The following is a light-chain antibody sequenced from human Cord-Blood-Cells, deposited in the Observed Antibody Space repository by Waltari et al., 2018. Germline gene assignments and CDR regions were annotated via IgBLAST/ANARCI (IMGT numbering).Light chain of an antibody. CDR3: EQRSNWPRA. CDR1: HSVSSD. V-gene: IGKV3-11*01. J-gene: IGKJ1*01. Sequence: EIVLTQSPATLFLSLGERATLSCRASHSVSSDIAWYQQKPGQTPRLIIYDASNRATGIPASFSGSESGIDFTVTISRLEPKDFAVYYCEQRSNWPRAFGQGTKVEVK. CDR2: DAS.